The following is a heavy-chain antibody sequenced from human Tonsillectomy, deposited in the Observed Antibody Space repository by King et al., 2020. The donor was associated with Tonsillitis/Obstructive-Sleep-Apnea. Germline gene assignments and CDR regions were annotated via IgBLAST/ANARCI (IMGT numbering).Heavy chain of an antibody. D-gene: IGHD2-2*01. CDR3: VRDAEDQRPFDY. CDR2: INSSGGTT. CDR1: GYIFTRHY. V-gene: IGHV1-46*01. Sequence: VQLVEPGAEVKKPGASVRVSCKASGYIFTRHYIHWVRQAPGQGLEGMGIINSSGGTTIYAQKFQGRVTMTRDTTTSTVYMELSSLKSEDTAVYYWVRDAEDQRPFDYWGQGTLVTVSS. J-gene: IGHJ4*02.